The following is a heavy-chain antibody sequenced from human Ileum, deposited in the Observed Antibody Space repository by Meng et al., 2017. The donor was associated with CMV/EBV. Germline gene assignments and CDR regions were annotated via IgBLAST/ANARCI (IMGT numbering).Heavy chain of an antibody. CDR3: ARGRHSDTYYDFWLL. D-gene: IGHD3-3*01. Sequence: ASVKVSCKASGYTFTGYYMHWVRQAPAQGLEWMGWINPNSSDTNYAQKFQDRVTMTRDTYISTTYMELSRLTSDDTAVYYCARGRHSDTYYDFWLLWGQGTLVTVSS. CDR2: INPNSSDT. V-gene: IGHV1-2*02. J-gene: IGHJ4*02. CDR1: GYTFTGYY.